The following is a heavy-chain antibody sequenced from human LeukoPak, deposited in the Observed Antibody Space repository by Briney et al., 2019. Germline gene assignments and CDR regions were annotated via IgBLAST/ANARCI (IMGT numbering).Heavy chain of an antibody. J-gene: IGHJ4*02. CDR3: AKSDLNYGGNPDY. CDR2: ISGSGGST. Sequence: GGSLRLSCAASGFSFSSYAMSWVRQAPGKGLEWVSTISGSGGSTYYADSVKGRFTISRDNSKNTLYLQMNSLRAENTAVYYCAKSDLNYGGNPDYWGQGTLVTVSS. V-gene: IGHV3-23*01. D-gene: IGHD4-23*01. CDR1: GFSFSSYA.